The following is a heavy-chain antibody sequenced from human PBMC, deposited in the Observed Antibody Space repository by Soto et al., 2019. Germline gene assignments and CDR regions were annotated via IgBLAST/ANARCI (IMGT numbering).Heavy chain of an antibody. V-gene: IGHV5-10-1*01. Sequence: PGEPLKISCKGSGYSFADYWITWVRQKPGKGLEWMGRIDPSDSQTYYSPSFRGHVTISVTKSITTVFLQWSSLGASDTAMYYCARQIYDSDTGPNFQYYFDSWGQGTPVTVSS. J-gene: IGHJ4*02. D-gene: IGHD3-22*01. CDR2: IDPSDSQT. CDR1: GYSFADYW. CDR3: ARQIYDSDTGPNFQYYFDS.